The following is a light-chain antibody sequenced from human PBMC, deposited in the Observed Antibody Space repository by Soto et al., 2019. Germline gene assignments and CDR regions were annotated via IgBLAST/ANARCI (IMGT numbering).Light chain of an antibody. V-gene: IGKV2-40*01. CDR1: QSLLDRDDGNMY. Sequence: EIVMTRTPLSLPVTTGDPASISCRSSQSLLDRDDGNMYLDWYVQKPGQSPQLLIYTVSYRAPGVPDRFSGIGSGTDFTLKISRVEADDVGVYYCMHRLEFPLTFGGGTKVDI. J-gene: IGKJ4*01. CDR2: TVS. CDR3: MHRLEFPLT.